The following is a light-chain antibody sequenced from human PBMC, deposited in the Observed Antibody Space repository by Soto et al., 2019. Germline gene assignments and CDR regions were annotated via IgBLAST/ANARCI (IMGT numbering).Light chain of an antibody. CDR1: QDISSF. J-gene: IGKJ4*01. CDR2: AAS. CDR3: QQTESYPST. V-gene: IGKV1-9*01. Sequence: IQLTQSPSSLSASVGVRVTITCRASQDISSFLAWYQQKPGKAPKLLIFAASTLQSGVPSRFSGSGSGTDFTLTISSLQPEDFATYYCQQTESYPSTFGGGTKVEIK.